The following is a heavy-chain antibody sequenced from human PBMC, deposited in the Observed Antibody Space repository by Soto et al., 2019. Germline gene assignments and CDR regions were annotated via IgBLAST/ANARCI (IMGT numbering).Heavy chain of an antibody. Sequence: EVQLVESGGGLVQPGRSLRLSCAASGFTFNDYAMHWVRQGPGKGLEWVSGISWNSGDTGYADSVKGRFTISRDNAKNSLYLQMNRLRAEDTALYYCAKDMASSGPLYGGIDYWGQGTLVTISS. D-gene: IGHD3-22*01. V-gene: IGHV3-9*01. CDR3: AKDMASSGPLYGGIDY. CDR2: ISWNSGDT. J-gene: IGHJ4*02. CDR1: GFTFNDYA.